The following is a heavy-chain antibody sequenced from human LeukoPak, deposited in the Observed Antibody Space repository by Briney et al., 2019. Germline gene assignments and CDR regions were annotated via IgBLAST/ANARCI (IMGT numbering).Heavy chain of an antibody. CDR2: ISGSGGST. J-gene: IGHJ4*02. CDR3: AKPDVLRYFDWLLLDY. D-gene: IGHD3-9*01. CDR1: GFTFSSYA. Sequence: GSLRLSCAASGFTFSSYAMSWVRQAPGKGLEWVSAISGSGGSTYYADSVKGRFTISRDNSKNTLYLQMNSLRAEDTAVYYCAKPDVLRYFDWLLLDYWGQGTLVTVSS. V-gene: IGHV3-23*01.